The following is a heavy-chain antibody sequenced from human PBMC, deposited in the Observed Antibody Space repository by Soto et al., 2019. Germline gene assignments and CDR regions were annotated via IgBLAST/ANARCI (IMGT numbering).Heavy chain of an antibody. CDR2: ISYDGSHK. Sequence: QVQLVESGGGVVQPGRSLRLSCAGSGFTFSNYGLHWVRQAPGKGLEWVAVISYDGSHKYYADSVKGRFTISRDNSNKMLYLQMDSLRAEVTAVYYCAKDGAPRYCSRSSCHPAGAYWGQGTLVTVSS. CDR3: AKDGAPRYCSRSSCHPAGAY. D-gene: IGHD2-15*01. V-gene: IGHV3-30*18. J-gene: IGHJ4*02. CDR1: GFTFSNYG.